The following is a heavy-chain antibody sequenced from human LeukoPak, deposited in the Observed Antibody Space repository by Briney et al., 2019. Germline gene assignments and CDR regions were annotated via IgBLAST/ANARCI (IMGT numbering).Heavy chain of an antibody. CDR1: GGSISSGSYY. D-gene: IGHD1-26*01. CDR3: ARAVGSSESNWFDP. J-gene: IGHJ5*02. V-gene: IGHV4-61*02. Sequence: SETLSRTCTVSGGSISSGSYYWSWIRQPAGKGLEWIGRIYTSGSTNYNPSLKSRVTMSVDRSKNQFSLKLSSVTAADTAVYYCARAVGSSESNWFDPWGQGALVTVSS. CDR2: IYTSGST.